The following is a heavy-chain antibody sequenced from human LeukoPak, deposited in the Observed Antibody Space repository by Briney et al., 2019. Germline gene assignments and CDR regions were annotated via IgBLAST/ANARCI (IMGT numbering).Heavy chain of an antibody. D-gene: IGHD5/OR15-5a*01. CDR1: GFTFRTYA. V-gene: IGHV3-23*01. CDR3: AKRAMSAFDS. J-gene: IGHJ4*02. Sequence: GGSLRLSCTASGFTFRTYAMNWVRQAPGKGLEWLSGISGSGNGTYYADSVKGRFIISRDNSKNMVYLQMNSLTVEDTATYYCAKRAMSAFDSWGQGTLLIVSS. CDR2: ISGSGNGT.